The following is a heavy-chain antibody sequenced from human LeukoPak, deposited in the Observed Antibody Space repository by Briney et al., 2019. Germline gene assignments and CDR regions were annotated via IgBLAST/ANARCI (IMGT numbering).Heavy chain of an antibody. CDR2: ISGDGGST. V-gene: IGHV3-43*02. CDR1: GFTFDDYA. J-gene: IGHJ4*02. Sequence: GGSLRLSRAASGFTFDDYAMHWVRQAPGKGLEWVSLISGDGGSTYYADSVKGRFTISRDNSKNSMYLQMNSLRTEDTALYYCAKEQTYYYDSSGYFDYWGQGTLVTVSS. CDR3: AKEQTYYYDSSGYFDY. D-gene: IGHD3-22*01.